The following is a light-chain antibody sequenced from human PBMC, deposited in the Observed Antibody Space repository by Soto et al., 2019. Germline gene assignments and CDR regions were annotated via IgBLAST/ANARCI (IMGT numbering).Light chain of an antibody. V-gene: IGKV3-20*01. Sequence: EIVLTQSPGTLSLSPGERATLSCRASQSVANNYLAWYQQKPGQAPRFLMYDASSRATGIPDRFSGSGSGTDFTLTISRLEPDDFALYYCEQYGSTPLTFGDGTKVEIK. CDR2: DAS. CDR3: EQYGSTPLT. J-gene: IGKJ4*01. CDR1: QSVANNY.